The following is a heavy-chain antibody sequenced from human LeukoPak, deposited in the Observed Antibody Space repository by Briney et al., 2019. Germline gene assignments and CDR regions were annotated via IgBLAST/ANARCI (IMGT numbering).Heavy chain of an antibody. Sequence: SETLSLTCAVYGGSFSGYYWSWICQPPGKGLEWIGEINHSGSTNYNPSLKSRVTISVDTSKNQFSLKLSSVTAADTAVYYCARPDRAGTEAFDIWGQGTMVTVSS. CDR2: INHSGST. J-gene: IGHJ3*02. V-gene: IGHV4-34*01. CDR1: GGSFSGYY. CDR3: ARPDRAGTEAFDI. D-gene: IGHD6-13*01.